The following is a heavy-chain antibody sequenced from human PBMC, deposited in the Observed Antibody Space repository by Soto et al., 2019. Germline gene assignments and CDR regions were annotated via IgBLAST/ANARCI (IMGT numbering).Heavy chain of an antibody. CDR1: GFTFSSYG. V-gene: IGHV3-33*01. D-gene: IGHD3-9*01. J-gene: IGHJ6*02. Sequence: PGGSLRLSCAASGFTFSSYGMHWVRQAPGKGLEWVAVIWYDGSNKYYADSVKGRFTISRDNSKNTLYLQMNSLRAEDTAVYYCASSYYDILTGYYYYYYGMDVWGQGTTVTVSS. CDR2: IWYDGSNK. CDR3: ASSYYDILTGYYYYYYGMDV.